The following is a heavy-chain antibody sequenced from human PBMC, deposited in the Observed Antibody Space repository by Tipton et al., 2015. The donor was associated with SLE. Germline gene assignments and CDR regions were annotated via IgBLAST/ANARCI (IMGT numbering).Heavy chain of an antibody. V-gene: IGHV4-39*07. D-gene: IGHD4-17*01. CDR3: ARHDYGDYGIWAFGM. CDR2: IYYSGST. CDR1: GGSISSSSYY. Sequence: TLSLTCTVSGGSISSSSYYWGWIRQPPGKGLEGIGSIYYSGSTYYNPSLKSRVTISVDTPKNQLSLKQRSATAADTAVYYCARHDYGDYGIWAFGMWGRGTVVSVSS. J-gene: IGHJ3*02.